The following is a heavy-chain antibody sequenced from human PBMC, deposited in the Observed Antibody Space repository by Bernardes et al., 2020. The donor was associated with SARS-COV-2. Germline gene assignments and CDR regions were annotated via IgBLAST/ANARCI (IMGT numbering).Heavy chain of an antibody. CDR1: GFTFSDYY. Sequence: GGSLRLSCAASGFTFSDYYMSWIRQAPGKGLEWVSVISGSGGSTDYADSVKGRFTISRDNSKNTLYLQMNSLRAEDTAVYYCVRFGDPSGWGQGTLVTVSS. CDR2: ISGSGGST. CDR3: VRFGDPSG. D-gene: IGHD6-19*01. V-gene: IGHV3-23*01. J-gene: IGHJ4*02.